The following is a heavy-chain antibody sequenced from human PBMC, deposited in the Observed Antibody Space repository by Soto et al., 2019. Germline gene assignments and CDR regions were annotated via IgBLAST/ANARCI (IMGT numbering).Heavy chain of an antibody. J-gene: IGHJ5*02. CDR1: GFSDSSNY. V-gene: IGHV3-53*01. D-gene: IGHD1-26*01. Sequence: EVRLVESGGGLIQPGGSLRLSCVVSGFSDSSNYMSWVRQAPGKGLEWVTVVSDVERANYADSVKGRFTVSRDISKRTVFLQMNSLRAEDTAVYYCARPHSAAFAWAAESWGQGTLVIVSS. CDR2: VSDVERA. CDR3: ARPHSAAFAWAAES.